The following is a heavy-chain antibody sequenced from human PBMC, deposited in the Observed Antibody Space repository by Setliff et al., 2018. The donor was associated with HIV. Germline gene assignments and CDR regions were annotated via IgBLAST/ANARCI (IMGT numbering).Heavy chain of an antibody. CDR3: ARDRGYGSGSYYADNWFDP. V-gene: IGHV1-3*01. J-gene: IGHJ5*02. Sequence: GSVKVSCKASGYSFTYYAVHWVRQAPGQRLEWMGRINAGNGHTEYSQNFQDRITFTRDTSASTVYMEFTSLRSEDTAVYYCARDRGYGSGSYYADNWFDPWGQGTLVTVS. D-gene: IGHD3-10*01. CDR1: GYSFTYYA. CDR2: INAGNGHT.